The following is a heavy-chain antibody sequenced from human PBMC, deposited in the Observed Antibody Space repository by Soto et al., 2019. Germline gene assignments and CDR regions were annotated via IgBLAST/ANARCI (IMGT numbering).Heavy chain of an antibody. V-gene: IGHV4-34*02. CDR1: GGSFSGYY. J-gene: IGHJ4*02. Sequence: QVQLQQWGAGLLKPSETLSLTCAVSGGSFSGYYWNWIRQPPGKGLEWIGEISQSGTINYNPSLKSRVTLSVDASKSQFSLRLTSVTAADTAVYYCARGPVGGITKEGYFAHGGQGSLLTVSS. D-gene: IGHD3-9*01. CDR3: ARGPVGGITKEGYFAH. CDR2: ISQSGTI.